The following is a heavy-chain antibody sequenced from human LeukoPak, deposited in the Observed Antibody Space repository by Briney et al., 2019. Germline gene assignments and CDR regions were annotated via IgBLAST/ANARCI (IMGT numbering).Heavy chain of an antibody. CDR1: GGSISGYY. J-gene: IGHJ5*02. CDR2: IYYSGST. V-gene: IGHV4-59*01. Sequence: PSETLSLTCTVSGGSISGYYWSWIRQPPGKGLEWIGYIYYSGSTNYNPSLKSRVTISVDTSKNQFSLKLSSVTAADTAVYYCARAPTSSNYHWFDPWGQGTLVTVSS. D-gene: IGHD4-11*01. CDR3: ARAPTSSNYHWFDP.